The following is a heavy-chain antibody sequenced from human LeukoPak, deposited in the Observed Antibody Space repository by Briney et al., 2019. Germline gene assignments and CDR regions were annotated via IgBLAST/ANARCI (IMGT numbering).Heavy chain of an antibody. Sequence: ASVKVSCKASGYTFTSYYMHWLRQAPGQGLEWMGIINPSGGSTSYAQKFQGRVTMTRDTSTSTVYMELSSLRSEDTAVYYCARDFGGRGIVGAMSPPDYWGQGTLVTVSS. CDR3: ARDFGGRGIVGAMSPPDY. CDR2: INPSGGST. V-gene: IGHV1-46*01. D-gene: IGHD1-26*01. J-gene: IGHJ4*02. CDR1: GYTFTSYY.